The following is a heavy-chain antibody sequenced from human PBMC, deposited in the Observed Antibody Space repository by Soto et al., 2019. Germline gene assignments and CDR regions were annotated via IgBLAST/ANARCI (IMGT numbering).Heavy chain of an antibody. Sequence: GGSLRLSCAASGFTFSSYAMSWVRQAPGKGLEWVSAISGSGGSTYYADSVKGRFTISRDNSKNTLYLQMNSLRAEDTAVYYCARDLYPDDSSGYPDHYYYGMDVWGQGTTVTVSS. CDR1: GFTFSSYA. CDR2: ISGSGGST. D-gene: IGHD3-22*01. CDR3: ARDLYPDDSSGYPDHYYYGMDV. V-gene: IGHV3-23*01. J-gene: IGHJ6*02.